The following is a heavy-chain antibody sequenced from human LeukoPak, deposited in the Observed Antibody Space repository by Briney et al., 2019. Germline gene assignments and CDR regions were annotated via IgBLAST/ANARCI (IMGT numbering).Heavy chain of an antibody. CDR3: AKHPAFDI. CDR1: GFTFSSYW. CDR2: INSDGTGT. Sequence: PGGSLRLSCAASGFTFSSYWMHWVRQAPGMGPVWVSRINSDGTGTMYADSVKGRFTISRDNAKNTLYLQMNSLRAEDTAVYYCAKHPAFDIWGQGTMVTVSS. J-gene: IGHJ3*02. V-gene: IGHV3-74*03.